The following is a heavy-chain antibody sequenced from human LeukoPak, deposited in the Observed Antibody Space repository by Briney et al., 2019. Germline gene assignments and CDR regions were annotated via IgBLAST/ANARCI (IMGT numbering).Heavy chain of an antibody. V-gene: IGHV3-43D*03. J-gene: IGHJ6*03. CDR1: GFTFDDYA. CDR3: AKGGGYSYGSSASYYYYMDV. D-gene: IGHD5-18*01. CDR2: ISWDGGST. Sequence: GGSLRLSCAASGFTFDDYAMHWVRQAPGKGLEWVSLISWDGGSTYYADSVKGRFTISRDNSKNSLYLQMNSLRTEDTALYYCAKGGGYSYGSSASYYYYMDVWGKGTTVTVSS.